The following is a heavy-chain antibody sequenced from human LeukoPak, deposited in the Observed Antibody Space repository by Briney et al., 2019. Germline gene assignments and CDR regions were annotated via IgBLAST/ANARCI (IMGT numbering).Heavy chain of an antibody. CDR2: INTNTGNP. CDR3: ARDYGNIAAAGPDYFDY. D-gene: IGHD6-13*01. Sequence: ASVKVSCKASGYTFTSYAMNWVRQAPGQGLEWMGWINTNTGNPTYAQGFTGRFVFSLDTSVSTAYLQISSLKAEDTAVYYCARDYGNIAAAGPDYFDYWGQGTLVTVSS. CDR1: GYTFTSYA. J-gene: IGHJ4*02. V-gene: IGHV7-4-1*02.